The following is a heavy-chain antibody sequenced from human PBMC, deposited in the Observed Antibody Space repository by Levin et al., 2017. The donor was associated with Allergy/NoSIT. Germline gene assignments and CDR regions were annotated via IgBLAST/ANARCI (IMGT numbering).Heavy chain of an antibody. CDR3: ATRGIQVWLNY. V-gene: IGHV3-23*01. Sequence: PGGSLRLSCAASGFTFSSYAMSWVRQAPGKGLEWVSAITDSGDTTYYADSVKGRFAISRDNSKNTVYLQIYSLRAEDTAVYYCATRGIQVWLNYWGQGTLVTVSS. D-gene: IGHD5-18*01. CDR2: ITDSGDTT. J-gene: IGHJ4*02. CDR1: GFTFSSYA.